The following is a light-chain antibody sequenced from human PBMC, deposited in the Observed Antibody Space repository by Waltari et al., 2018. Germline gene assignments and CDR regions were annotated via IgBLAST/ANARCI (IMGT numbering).Light chain of an antibody. CDR2: DVS. CDR1: SSDVGCFNY. V-gene: IGLV2-14*01. CDR3: SSYTSSSTYV. J-gene: IGLJ1*01. Sequence: QSALTQPASVSGSPGQSITLSCTGTSSDVGCFNYVSWYQQYPGKAPKLMIYDVSKRPSGVSNRFSGSKSDNTASLTISGLQAEDEADYYCSSYTSSSTYVFGTGTKVTVL.